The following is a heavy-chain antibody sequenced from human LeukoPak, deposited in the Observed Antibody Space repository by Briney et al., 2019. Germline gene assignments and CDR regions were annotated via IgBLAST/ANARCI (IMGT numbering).Heavy chain of an antibody. J-gene: IGHJ6*03. CDR1: GFTFSNYW. D-gene: IGHD1-26*01. CDR3: ARVSSGSYFGYYYYYMDV. V-gene: IGHV3-74*01. CDR2: IGSDGSST. Sequence: GSLRLSCAASGFTFSNYWMHWVRQAPGKGLVWVSRIGSDGSSTSYADSVKGRFTISRDNAKNTLYLQMNSLRAEDTAVYYCARVSSGSYFGYYYYYMDVWGKGTTVTVSS.